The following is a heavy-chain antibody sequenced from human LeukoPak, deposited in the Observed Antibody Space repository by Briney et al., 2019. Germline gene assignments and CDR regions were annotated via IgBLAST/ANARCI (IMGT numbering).Heavy chain of an antibody. J-gene: IGHJ5*01. CDR1: GFTFSDYW. CDR2: INEDGRVT. D-gene: IGHD3-10*01. V-gene: IGHV3-74*01. Sequence: PGGSLRLSCAASGFTFSDYWIHWVRQAPGKGLVWVSRINEDGRVTSYATSVRGRFTIFRDSVENTLHLQMNSLRAEDTAVYYCVKDFGGELDSWGQGTLVTVSS. CDR3: VKDFGGELDS.